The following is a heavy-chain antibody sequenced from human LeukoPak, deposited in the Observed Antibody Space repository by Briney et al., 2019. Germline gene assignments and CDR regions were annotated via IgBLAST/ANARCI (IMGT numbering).Heavy chain of an antibody. CDR1: GFTFSRYS. CDR3: VSSPYYYMDV. CDR2: ISSSSSTI. Sequence: PGGSLRLSCAASGFTFSRYSMNWVRQAPGKGLEWISYISSSSSTIYYADSVKGRFNNSRGNAKNSLYLQMNSLRAEDTAVYYCVSSPYYYMDVWGKGTTVIVSS. V-gene: IGHV3-48*01. J-gene: IGHJ6*03. D-gene: IGHD2-2*01.